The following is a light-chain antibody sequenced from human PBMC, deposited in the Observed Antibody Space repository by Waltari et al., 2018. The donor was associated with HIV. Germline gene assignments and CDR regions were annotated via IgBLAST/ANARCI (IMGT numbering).Light chain of an antibody. CDR2: AAS. V-gene: IGKV3-20*01. CDR1: QSVSNTY. J-gene: IGKJ5*01. Sequence: EIVLTQSPGIMSLSPGERATLSCRASQSVSNTYLAWYQQKPGQAPRLLIYAASIRATGIPDRFSGSGSGTGFTLTISRVEPEDFAVYFCQQYSGSRPITFGQGTRLEIK. CDR3: QQYSGSRPIT.